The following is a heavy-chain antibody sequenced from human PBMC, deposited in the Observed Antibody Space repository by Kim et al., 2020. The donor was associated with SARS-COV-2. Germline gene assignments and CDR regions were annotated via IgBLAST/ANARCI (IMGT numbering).Heavy chain of an antibody. J-gene: IGHJ3*01. CDR2: ISGSGVSK. D-gene: IGHD2-15*01. CDR3: SNNRDPCTSDCSGEPF. Sequence: GGSLRLSCAASGFTFSSSAMSWVRQAPGKGLEWVAAISGSGVSKSSADSVKGRFTITRDNYKNTMYLLMNSKRAETKAVSSYSNNRDPCTSDCSGEPF. V-gene: IGHV3-23*01. CDR1: GFTFSSSA.